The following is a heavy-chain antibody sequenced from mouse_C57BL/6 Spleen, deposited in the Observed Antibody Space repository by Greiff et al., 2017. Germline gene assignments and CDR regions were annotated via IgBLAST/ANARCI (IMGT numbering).Heavy chain of an antibody. V-gene: IGHV5-16*01. CDR2: INYDGSST. CDR3: ARDGSSTGLIDY. J-gene: IGHJ2*01. D-gene: IGHD4-1*02. CDR1: GFTFSDYY. Sequence: EVQVVESEGGLVQPGSSMKLSCTASGFTFSDYYMAWVRQVPEKGLEWVANINYDGSSTYYLDSLKSRFIISRDNAKNILYLQMSSLKSEDTATYYCARDGSSTGLIDYWGQGTTLTVSS.